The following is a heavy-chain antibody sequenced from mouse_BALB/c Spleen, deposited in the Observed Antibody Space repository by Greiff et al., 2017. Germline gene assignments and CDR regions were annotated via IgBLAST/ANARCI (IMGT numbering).Heavy chain of an antibody. V-gene: IGHV5-17*02. J-gene: IGHJ2*01. CDR1: GFTFSSFG. CDR2: ISSGSSTI. Sequence: EVHLVESGGGLVQPGGSRKLSCAASGFTFSSFGMHWVRQAPEKGLEWVAYISSGSSTIYYADTVKGRFTISRDNPKNTLFLQMTSLRSEDTAMYYCARWRGYDGHYFDYWGQGTTLTVSS. D-gene: IGHD2-2*01. CDR3: ARWRGYDGHYFDY.